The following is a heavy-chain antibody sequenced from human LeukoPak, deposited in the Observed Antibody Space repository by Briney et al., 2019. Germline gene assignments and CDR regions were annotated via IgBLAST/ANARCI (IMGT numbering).Heavy chain of an antibody. V-gene: IGHV1-69*02. CDR3: ARGYCSSTSCYGGNWFDP. D-gene: IGHD2-2*01. Sequence: SVKVSCKASGGTFSSYTISWVRQAPGQGLEWMGRIIPILGIANYAQKFQGRVTITADKSTSTAYMELSSLRSEDTAVYYCARGYCSSTSCYGGNWFDPWGQGTLATVSS. J-gene: IGHJ5*02. CDR1: GGTFSSYT. CDR2: IIPILGIA.